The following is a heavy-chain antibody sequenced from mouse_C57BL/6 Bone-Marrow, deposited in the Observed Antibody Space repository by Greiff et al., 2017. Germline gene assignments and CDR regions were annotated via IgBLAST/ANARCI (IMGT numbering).Heavy chain of an antibody. Sequence: EVQGVESGPELVKPGASVKISCKASGYSFTGYYMHWVKQSHGHILDWIGYIYPYNGVSSYNQKFKGKATLTVDKSSSTAYMELSSLTSEGSAVYYCARDYEYFDDWGKGTTLTVSS. D-gene: IGHD1-1*01. V-gene: IGHV1-31*01. CDR2: IYPYNGVS. CDR1: GYSFTGYY. CDR3: ARDYEYFDD. J-gene: IGHJ2*01.